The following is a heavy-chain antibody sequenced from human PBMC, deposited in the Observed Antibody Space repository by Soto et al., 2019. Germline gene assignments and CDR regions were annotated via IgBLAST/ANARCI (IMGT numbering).Heavy chain of an antibody. CDR2: IKSKTDGGTT. CDR1: GFTFSNAW. J-gene: IGHJ4*02. Sequence: GGSLRLSCAASGFTFSNAWMSWVRQAPGKGLEWVGRIKSKTDGGTTDYAAPVKGRFTISRDDSKNTLYLQMNSLKTEDTAVYYCTTVNYGILGAIDYWGQGTLVTVSS. D-gene: IGHD4-17*01. CDR3: TTVNYGILGAIDY. V-gene: IGHV3-15*01.